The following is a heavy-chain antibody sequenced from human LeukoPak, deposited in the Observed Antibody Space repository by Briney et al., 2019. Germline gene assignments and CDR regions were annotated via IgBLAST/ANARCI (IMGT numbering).Heavy chain of an antibody. D-gene: IGHD3-22*01. CDR2: INQDGSEK. CDR1: GFTFSSYW. Sequence: GGSLRLSCAASGFTFSSYWMSWVRQAPGRGLEWVANINQDGSEKYYVDSVKGRFTISRDNAKSSLYLQMNSLRADDTAVYYCARDRALYDSRRGYYYTEDDYWGQGTLVTVSS. J-gene: IGHJ4*02. V-gene: IGHV3-7*01. CDR3: ARDRALYDSRRGYYYTEDDY.